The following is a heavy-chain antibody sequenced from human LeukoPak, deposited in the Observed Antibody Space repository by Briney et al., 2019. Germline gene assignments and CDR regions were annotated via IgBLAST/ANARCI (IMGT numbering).Heavy chain of an antibody. CDR3: AKSSYSIFDY. D-gene: IGHD5-18*01. J-gene: IGHJ4*02. Sequence: GSLRLSCAASGFTFSSYWMSWVRQAPGKGLEWIGEINHSGSTNYNPSLKSRVTISVDTSKNQFSLKLSSVTAADTAVYYCAKSSYSIFDYWGQGTLVTVSS. CDR1: GFTFSSYW. CDR2: INHSGST. V-gene: IGHV4-34*08.